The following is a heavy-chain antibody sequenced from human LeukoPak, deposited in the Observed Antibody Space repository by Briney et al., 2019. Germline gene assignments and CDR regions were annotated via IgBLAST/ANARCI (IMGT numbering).Heavy chain of an antibody. D-gene: IGHD3-22*01. CDR2: INPSGGST. V-gene: IGHV1-46*01. CDR3: ARAPEDYYDSSGYYFDI. CDR1: GYTFSSYY. Sequence: ASVKVSCKASGYTFSSYYMHWVRQAPGQGLEWMGIINPSGGSTSYAQKFQGRVTMTRDTSISTAYMELSRLRSDDTAVYYCARAPEDYYDSSGYYFDIWGQGTMVAVSS. J-gene: IGHJ3*02.